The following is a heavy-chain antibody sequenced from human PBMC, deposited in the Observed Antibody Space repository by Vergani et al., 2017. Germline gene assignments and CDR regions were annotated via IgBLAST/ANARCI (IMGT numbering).Heavy chain of an antibody. CDR2: IKQDGSEK. CDR1: GFTFSSYW. D-gene: IGHD6-13*01. CDR3: AKDPYSSSWYNWFDP. J-gene: IGHJ5*02. V-gene: IGHV3-7*01. Sequence: EVQLVESGGGLVQPGGSLRLSCAASGFTFSSYWMSWVRQAPGKGLEWVANIKQDGSEKYYVDSVKGRFTISRDNAKNSLYLQMNSLRAEDTAVYYCAKDPYSSSWYNWFDPWGQGTLVTVSS.